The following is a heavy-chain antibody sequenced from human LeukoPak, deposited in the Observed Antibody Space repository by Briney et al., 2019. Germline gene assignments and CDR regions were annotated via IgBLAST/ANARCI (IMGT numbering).Heavy chain of an antibody. D-gene: IGHD5-12*01. CDR2: IRSKAYGGTT. V-gene: IGHV3-49*04. J-gene: IGHJ4*02. CDR1: GFTFGDYA. Sequence: GGSLRLSCTASGFTFGDYAMGWVRQAPGKGLEWVGFIRSKAYGGTTEYAASVKGRFTISRDDSKSIAYLQMNSLKTEDTAVYYCTRARYSGYGWTSFFDYWGQGTLVTVSS. CDR3: TRARYSGYGWTSFFDY.